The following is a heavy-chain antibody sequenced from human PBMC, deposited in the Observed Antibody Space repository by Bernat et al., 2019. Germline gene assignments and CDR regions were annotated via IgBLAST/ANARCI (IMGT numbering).Heavy chain of an antibody. Sequence: EVQLVQSGAEVKKPGESLKISCKCSGNSFTSYWIAWVRQMPGKGLEWMGIIYAGDSDTRYSPSFPGHVTISADKSISTAYLQWNSLTASDTAVYYCARRRTSDWDFDYWGQGTLVTVSS. CDR3: ARRRTSDWDFDY. CDR2: IYAGDSDT. D-gene: IGHD6-19*01. CDR1: GNSFTSYW. V-gene: IGHV5-51*01. J-gene: IGHJ4*02.